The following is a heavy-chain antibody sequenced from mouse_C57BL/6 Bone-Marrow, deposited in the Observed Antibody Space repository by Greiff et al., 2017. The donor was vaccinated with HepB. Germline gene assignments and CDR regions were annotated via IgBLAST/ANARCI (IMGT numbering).Heavy chain of an antibody. Sequence: EVQGVESGGGLVKPGGSLKLSCAASGFTFSSYAMSWVRQTPEKRLEWVATISDGGSYTYYPDNVKGRFTISRDNAKNNLYLQMSHLKSEDTAMYYCARVFYYGSSYPYYYAMDYWGQGTSVTVSS. CDR2: ISDGGSYT. J-gene: IGHJ4*01. D-gene: IGHD1-1*01. CDR3: ARVFYYGSSYPYYYAMDY. CDR1: GFTFSSYA. V-gene: IGHV5-4*01.